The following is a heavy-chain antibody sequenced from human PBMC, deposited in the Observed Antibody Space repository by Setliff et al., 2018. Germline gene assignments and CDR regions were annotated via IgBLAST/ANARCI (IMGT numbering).Heavy chain of an antibody. Sequence: KPSETLSLTCTVSGASISSGFYYWSWIRQPAGSGLEWIGRVHSSGDTKYSPSLKTRVTMAVDTSKNQFSLKLNSATATDTGTYYCARATVGLATIIYFDSWVPETLLVTVSS. CDR3: ARATVGLATIIYFDS. CDR1: GASISSGFYY. V-gene: IGHV4-61*02. D-gene: IGHD5-12*01. J-gene: IGHJ4*03. CDR2: VHSSGDT.